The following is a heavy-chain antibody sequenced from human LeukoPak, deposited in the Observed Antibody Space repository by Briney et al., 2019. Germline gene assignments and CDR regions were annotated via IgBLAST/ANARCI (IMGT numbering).Heavy chain of an antibody. CDR3: ARSGSYEAPFDY. CDR1: GYTLTELS. Sequence: ASVKVSCKVSGYTLTELSMHWVRQAPGKGLEWMGGFDPEDGETIYAQKFQGRVTMTEDTSTDTAYMELSSLRSEDTAVYYCARSGSYEAPFDYWGQGTLVTVSS. V-gene: IGHV1-24*01. J-gene: IGHJ4*02. CDR2: FDPEDGET. D-gene: IGHD1-26*01.